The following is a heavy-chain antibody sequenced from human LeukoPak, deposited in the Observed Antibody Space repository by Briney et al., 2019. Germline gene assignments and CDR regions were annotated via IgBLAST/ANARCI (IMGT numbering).Heavy chain of an antibody. Sequence: PGGSLGLSCAASGFTFSSYAMSWVRQAPGKGLEWVSAISGSGGSTYYADSAKGRFTISRDNSKNTLYLQMNSLRAEDTAVYYCASKINSGYSYGLFDYWGQGTLVTVSS. CDR1: GFTFSSYA. CDR3: ASKINSGYSYGLFDY. CDR2: ISGSGGST. D-gene: IGHD5-18*01. J-gene: IGHJ4*02. V-gene: IGHV3-23*01.